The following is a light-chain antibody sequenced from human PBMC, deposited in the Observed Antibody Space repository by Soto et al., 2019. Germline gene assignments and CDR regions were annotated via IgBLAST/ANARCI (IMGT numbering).Light chain of an antibody. CDR1: SSNIGAGYD. J-gene: IGLJ1*01. CDR3: QSYDSSLSGYV. Sequence: QSVLTQPPSVSGAPGQRVTISCTGSSSNIGAGYDVHWYQQHPGTAPKLIIYGNSNRPSGVPDRFSGSKSGTSASLAITGLQAEDEADYYCQSYDSSLSGYVFGTGTKVTVL. V-gene: IGLV1-40*01. CDR2: GNS.